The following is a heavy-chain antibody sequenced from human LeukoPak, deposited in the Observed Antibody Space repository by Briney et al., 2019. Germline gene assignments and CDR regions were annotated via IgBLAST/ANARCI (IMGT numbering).Heavy chain of an antibody. J-gene: IGHJ4*02. V-gene: IGHV3-48*03. Sequence: GGSLRLSCAASGFTFSSYEMNWVRQAPGKGLEWVSYIGSSGSTIYYADSVKGRFTISKDNAKNSLYLQMNSLRAEDTAVYYCARDSILHYGDYEDYFDYWGQGTLVTVSS. D-gene: IGHD4-17*01. CDR2: IGSSGSTI. CDR1: GFTFSSYE. CDR3: ARDSILHYGDYEDYFDY.